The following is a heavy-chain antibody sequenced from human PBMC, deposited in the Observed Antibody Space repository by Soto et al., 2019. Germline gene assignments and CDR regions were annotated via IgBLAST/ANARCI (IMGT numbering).Heavy chain of an antibody. J-gene: IGHJ2*01. CDR3: ARRAYCGGHCYIPFDL. D-gene: IGHD2-21*01. CDR2: INHSGST. CDR1: GGSFSGYY. Sequence: QVQLQQWGAGLLKPSETLSLTCAVYGGSFSGYYWSWIRQPPGKGLEWIGEINHSGSTNYNPSLKSRVTISVDTSKNQFSLQLSSVTAADTAVYYCARRAYCGGHCYIPFDLWGRGTLVTVSS. V-gene: IGHV4-34*01.